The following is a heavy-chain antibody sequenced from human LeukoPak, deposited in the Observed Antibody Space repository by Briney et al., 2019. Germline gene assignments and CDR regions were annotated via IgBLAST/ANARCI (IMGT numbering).Heavy chain of an antibody. D-gene: IGHD3-22*01. CDR2: MNPNSGNT. CDR1: GYTFTSYD. V-gene: IGHV1-8*01. J-gene: IGHJ5*02. Sequence: ASVKVSCKASGYTFTSYDINWVRQATGQGLEWMGWMNPNSGNTGYAQKFQGRVTMTRNTSISTAYMQLSSLRSEDTAVYYCASGFERDDSKENWFDPWGQGTLVTVSS. CDR3: ASGFERDDSKENWFDP.